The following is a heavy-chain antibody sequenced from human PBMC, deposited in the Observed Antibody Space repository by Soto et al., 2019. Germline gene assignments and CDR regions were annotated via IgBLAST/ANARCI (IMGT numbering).Heavy chain of an antibody. V-gene: IGHV1-46*01. CDR2: INPSGGHT. CDR3: ARGGHVVVVTAAFDY. Sequence: QVQLMQSGAEVKKPGASVKVSCKASGNTFTNYYIHWVRQAPGQGLEWMGTINPSGGHTTYSQNCLGRVTMTRDTYTSTLYMELTSLTSDDTAVYYCARGGHVVVVTAAFDYWGQGTLVTVSS. CDR1: GNTFTNYY. D-gene: IGHD2-21*02. J-gene: IGHJ4*02.